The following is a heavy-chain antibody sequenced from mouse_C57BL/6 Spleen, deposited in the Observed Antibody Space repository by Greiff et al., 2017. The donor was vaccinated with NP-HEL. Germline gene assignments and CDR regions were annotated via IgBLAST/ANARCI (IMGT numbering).Heavy chain of an antibody. CDR1: GFTFSDYY. CDR3: ARHYPYYAMDY. V-gene: IGHV5-12*01. J-gene: IGHJ4*01. D-gene: IGHD5-5*01. Sequence: EVKLQESGGGLVQPGGSLKLSCAASGFTFSDYYMYWVRQTPEKRLEWVAYISNGGGSTYYPDTVKGRFTISRDNAKNTLYLQMSRLKSEDTAMYYCARHYPYYAMDYWGQGTSVTVSS. CDR2: ISNGGGST.